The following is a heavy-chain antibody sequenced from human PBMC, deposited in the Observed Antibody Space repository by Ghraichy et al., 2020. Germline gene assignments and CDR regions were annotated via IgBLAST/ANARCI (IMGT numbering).Heavy chain of an antibody. J-gene: IGHJ6*03. D-gene: IGHD1-26*01. CDR1: GGSISGYY. CDR3: ARGLNSGHYYYYYYMDV. V-gene: IGHV4-59*01. CDR2: IYYNGNT. Sequence: SETLSLTCTVSGGSISGYYWNWIRQPPGRGLEWIGYIYYNGNTNYNPSLKSRVTISKDTSNNQFSLRLSSVTAADTAVYYCARGLNSGHYYYYYYMDVWGKGTTVTVSS.